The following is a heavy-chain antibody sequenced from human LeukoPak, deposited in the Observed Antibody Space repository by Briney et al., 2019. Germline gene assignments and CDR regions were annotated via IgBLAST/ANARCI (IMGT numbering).Heavy chain of an antibody. D-gene: IGHD5-24*01. CDR3: VIGDGYNYAPRN. Sequence: PGRSLRLSCSASGCTFSSYAMHWVRQAPGKGLEYVSAISSNGGSTYYADSVKGRFTISRDNSKNTLYLQMSSLRAEDTAVYYCVIGDGYNYAPRNWGQGTLVTVSS. V-gene: IGHV3-64D*06. CDR2: ISSNGGST. J-gene: IGHJ4*02. CDR1: GCTFSSYA.